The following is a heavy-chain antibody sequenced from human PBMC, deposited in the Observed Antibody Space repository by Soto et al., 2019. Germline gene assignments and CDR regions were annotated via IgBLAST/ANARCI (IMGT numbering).Heavy chain of an antibody. CDR1: GFTVSSNY. D-gene: IGHD3-16*02. CDR3: ASQNIAPYGYIWGSYRSVPQGYFDY. V-gene: IGHV3-66*04. Sequence: EVQLVESGGGLVQPGGSLRLSCAASGFTVSSNYMSWVRQAPGKGLEWVSVIYSGGSTYYADSVKGRFTISRDNSKNTLYLQMNSLRAEDTAVYYCASQNIAPYGYIWGSYRSVPQGYFDYWGQGTLVTVSS. J-gene: IGHJ4*02. CDR2: IYSGGST.